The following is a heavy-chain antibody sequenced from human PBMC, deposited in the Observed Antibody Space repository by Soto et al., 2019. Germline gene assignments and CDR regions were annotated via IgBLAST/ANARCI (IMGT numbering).Heavy chain of an antibody. CDR3: AREARWELLGSAFDI. Sequence: LKISCKGSGYSFTSYWIGWVRQMPGKGLEWMGIIYPGDSDTRYSPSFQGQVTISADKSISTAYLQWSSLKASDTAMYYCAREARWELLGSAFDIWGQGTMVTVSS. J-gene: IGHJ3*02. CDR1: GYSFTSYW. CDR2: IYPGDSDT. D-gene: IGHD1-26*01. V-gene: IGHV5-51*01.